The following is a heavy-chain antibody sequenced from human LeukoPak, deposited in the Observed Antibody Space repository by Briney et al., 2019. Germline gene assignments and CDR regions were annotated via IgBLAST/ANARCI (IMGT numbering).Heavy chain of an antibody. Sequence: GGSLRLSCAASGFTFSSYGMHWARQAPGKGLEWVAFIRYDGSNKYYADSVKGRFTISRDNSKNTLYLQMNSLRAEDTAVYYCAKDKKPYGSGSYLVACYFDYWGQGTLVTVSS. CDR2: IRYDGSNK. J-gene: IGHJ4*02. CDR1: GFTFSSYG. D-gene: IGHD3-10*01. V-gene: IGHV3-30*02. CDR3: AKDKKPYGSGSYLVACYFDY.